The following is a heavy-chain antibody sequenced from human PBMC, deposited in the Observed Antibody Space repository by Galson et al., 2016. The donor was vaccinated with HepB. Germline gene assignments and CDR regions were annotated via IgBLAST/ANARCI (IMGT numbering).Heavy chain of an antibody. CDR3: ARELDHSFYFDY. CDR1: GYTFNTYN. V-gene: IGHV1-46*02. D-gene: IGHD1-14*01. J-gene: IGHJ4*02. Sequence: SVKVSCKASGYTFNTYNMHWVRQAPGQGLEWMGIIKPSGGNTIYAQKFQDRITMTRDMSTSTVYMELISLRSEDTAVYYCARELDHSFYFDYWGQGTLLTVSS. CDR2: IKPSGGNT.